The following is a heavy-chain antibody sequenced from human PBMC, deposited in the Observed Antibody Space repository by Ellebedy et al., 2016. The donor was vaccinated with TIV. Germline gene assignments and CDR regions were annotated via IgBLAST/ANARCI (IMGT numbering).Heavy chain of an antibody. CDR1: GVSFNKYA. CDR3: AKDWSDTYYYGPETLDI. D-gene: IGHD3-10*01. J-gene: IGHJ3*02. CDR2: ISASGASA. Sequence: GESLKISCAASGVSFNKYAMTWVRQAAGKGLEWVSAISASGASAYYADSVKGRFTISRDNSKNTLYLQMNSLRAEDTAVYFCAKDWSDTYYYGPETLDIWGQGTMVTVSS. V-gene: IGHV3-23*01.